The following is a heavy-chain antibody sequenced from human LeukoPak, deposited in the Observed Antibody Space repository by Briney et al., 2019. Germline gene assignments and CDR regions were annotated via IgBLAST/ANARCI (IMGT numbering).Heavy chain of an antibody. Sequence: PSETLSLTCAVYGGSFSGYYWSWIRQPPGKGLEWIGEISHSGSTNYNPSLKSRVTISVDTSKNQFSLKLSSVTAADTAVYYCARGRGYVWGSYSDYWGQGTLVTVSS. CDR2: ISHSGST. V-gene: IGHV4-34*01. CDR1: GGSFSGYY. CDR3: ARGRGYVWGSYSDY. D-gene: IGHD3-16*01. J-gene: IGHJ4*02.